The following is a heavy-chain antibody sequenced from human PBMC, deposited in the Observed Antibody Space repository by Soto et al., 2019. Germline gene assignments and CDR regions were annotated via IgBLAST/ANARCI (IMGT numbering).Heavy chain of an antibody. CDR3: ARDPYYGAIDY. Sequence: QPGGSLRLSCAASGFTFSASAMTWVRRAPGKGLEWVSTISSSGGKTHYADSVKGRFTISRDNTKNSLYLQMNSLRVEDTAVYYCARDPYYGAIDYWGQGTLVTVSS. J-gene: IGHJ4*02. CDR2: ISSSGGKT. V-gene: IGHV3-23*01. D-gene: IGHD3-10*01. CDR1: GFTFSASA.